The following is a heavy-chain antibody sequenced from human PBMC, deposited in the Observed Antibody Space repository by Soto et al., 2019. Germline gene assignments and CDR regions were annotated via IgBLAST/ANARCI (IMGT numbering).Heavy chain of an antibody. CDR3: ARLQGHSSSSRHPWFDP. J-gene: IGHJ5*02. V-gene: IGHV4-39*01. Sequence: SETLSLTCTVSGGSISSSSYYWGWIRQPPGKGLEWIGSIYYSGSTYYNPSLKSRVTISVDTSKNQFSLKLSSVTAADTAVYYCARLQGHSSSSRHPWFDPWGQGTLVTVYS. CDR1: GGSISSSSYY. D-gene: IGHD6-6*01. CDR2: IYYSGST.